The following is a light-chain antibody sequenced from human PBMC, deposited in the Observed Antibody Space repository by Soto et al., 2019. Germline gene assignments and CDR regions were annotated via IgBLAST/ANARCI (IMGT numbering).Light chain of an antibody. J-gene: IGKJ4*01. V-gene: IGKV4-1*01. CDR3: QQYYSSPLT. Sequence: DIVMTQSPDSLAVSLGERATINCKSRQSVLYSSNNKNYLAWYQQKPGQPPKLLIYWAFIRESGVPDRFSGSGSGTDFTLTISSLQAEDVAVYYCQQYYSSPLTFGGGTKVEIK. CDR1: QSVLYSSNNKNY. CDR2: WAF.